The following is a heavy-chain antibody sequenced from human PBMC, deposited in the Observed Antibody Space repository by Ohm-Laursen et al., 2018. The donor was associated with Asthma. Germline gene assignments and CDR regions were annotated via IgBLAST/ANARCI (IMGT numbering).Heavy chain of an antibody. J-gene: IGHJ1*01. D-gene: IGHD3-16*02. CDR2: ISTASTFI. CDR1: GYSFRLYG. V-gene: IGHV3-21*01. Sequence: SLRLSLPPSGYSFRLYGIHWIRPPPPSGRPWVASISTASTFIYYAHSVRTRVTTSRDNAKNLVYLQMDSLRVDDTALYYCVRIGREWELSGREYSLSRRGQGTLVTVSS. CDR3: VRIGREWELSGREYSLSR.